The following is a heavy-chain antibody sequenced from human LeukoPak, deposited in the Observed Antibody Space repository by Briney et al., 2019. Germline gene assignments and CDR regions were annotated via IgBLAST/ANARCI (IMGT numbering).Heavy chain of an antibody. D-gene: IGHD1-26*01. CDR3: ARDGSSEWFDY. CDR1: GFTFSSYA. V-gene: IGHV3-30-3*01. CDR2: ISYDGSNK. J-gene: IGHJ4*02. Sequence: GRSLRLSCAASGFTFSSYAMHWVRQAPGKGLEWVAVISYDGSNKYYADSVKGRFTISRDNSENTLYLQMNSLRAEDTAVYYCARDGSSEWFDYWGQGTLVTVSS.